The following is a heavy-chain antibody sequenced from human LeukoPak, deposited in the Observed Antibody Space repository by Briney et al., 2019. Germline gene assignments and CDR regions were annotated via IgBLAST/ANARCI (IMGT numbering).Heavy chain of an antibody. CDR2: ISYDGSNK. D-gene: IGHD4-17*01. V-gene: IGHV3-30*04. CDR1: GFTFSSYA. Sequence: PGGSLRLSCAASGFTFSSYAMHWVRQAPGKGLEWVAVISYDGSNKYYADSVKGRFTISRDNSKNTLYLQMNSLRAEDTAVYYCARDRGFPTVTIFYYFGYWGQGTLVTVSS. CDR3: ARDRGFPTVTIFYYFGY. J-gene: IGHJ4*02.